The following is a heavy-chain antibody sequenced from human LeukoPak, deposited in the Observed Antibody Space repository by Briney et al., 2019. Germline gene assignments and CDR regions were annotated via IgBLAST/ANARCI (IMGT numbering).Heavy chain of an antibody. CDR3: ATGEVAETH. CDR2: ISGSGGST. CDR1: GFTFSSYA. J-gene: IGHJ4*02. D-gene: IGHD6-13*01. Sequence: GGSLRLSCAASGFTFSSYAMSWVRQTPGKGLEWVSAISGSGGSTYYADPVKGRFTISRDNSKNTLYLQMNSLRAEDTAVYYCATGEVAETHWGQGTLVTVSS. V-gene: IGHV3-23*01.